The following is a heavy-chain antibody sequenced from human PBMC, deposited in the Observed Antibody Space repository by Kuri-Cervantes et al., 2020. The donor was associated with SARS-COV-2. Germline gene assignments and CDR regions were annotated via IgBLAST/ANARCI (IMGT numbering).Heavy chain of an antibody. D-gene: IGHD6-6*01. CDR2: ISHDGRKQ. CDR3: AREAPALRSSPFDN. Sequence: GESLKISCAASGFTLRGYALHWVRQAPGKGLEWVAAISHDGRKQYFADSVKGRFTISRDDSKSMLYLQMNSLSAEDTALYYCAREAPALRSSPFDNWGQGTLVTVSS. CDR1: GFTLRGYA. V-gene: IGHV3-30*04. J-gene: IGHJ4*02.